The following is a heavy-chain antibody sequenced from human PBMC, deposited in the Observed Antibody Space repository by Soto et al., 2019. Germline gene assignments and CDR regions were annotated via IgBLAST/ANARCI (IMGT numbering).Heavy chain of an antibody. D-gene: IGHD4-17*01. CDR1: GFTFSSYA. CDR2: ISYDGSNK. CDR3: ARTRMTTVSYFYY. J-gene: IGHJ4*02. Sequence: QVQLVESGGGVVQPGRSLRLSCAASGFTFSSYAMHWVRQAPGKGLEWVAVISYDGSNKYYADSVKGRFTISRDNSKNTLYLQMNSLRAADTAVYYCARTRMTTVSYFYYWCQGSLVTVPS. V-gene: IGHV3-30-3*01.